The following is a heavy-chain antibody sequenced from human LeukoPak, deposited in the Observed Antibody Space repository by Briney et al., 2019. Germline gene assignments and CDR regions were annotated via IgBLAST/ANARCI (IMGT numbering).Heavy chain of an antibody. J-gene: IGHJ4*02. CDR1: GGSISTGGYY. Sequence: SQTLSLTCTVSGGSISTGGYYWSWIRQPPGKGLEWIGSISHSGSIYYNLSLKSRVTISVDTSKNQFSLKLTSVTAADTAVYYCARVCGGDCYLPGAAVYWGQGTLVTVSS. V-gene: IGHV4-30-2*03. CDR3: ARVCGGDCYLPGAAVY. D-gene: IGHD2-21*02. CDR2: ISHSGSI.